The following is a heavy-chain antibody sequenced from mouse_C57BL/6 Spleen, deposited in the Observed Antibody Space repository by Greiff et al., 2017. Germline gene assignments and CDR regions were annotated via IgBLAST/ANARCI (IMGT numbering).Heavy chain of an antibody. V-gene: IGHV2-9*01. J-gene: IGHJ4*01. D-gene: IGHD1-1*01. Sequence: QVQLKESGPGLVAPSQSLSISCTVSGFSLTSYGVDWVRQPPGKGLEWLGVIWGGGSKNYNSAPMSSTCISKDNTKSQVFLKMNSLQTDDTAMYYFAKRLRGAMDYWGQGTSVTVSS. CDR2: IWGGGSK. CDR3: AKRLRGAMDY. CDR1: GFSLTSYG.